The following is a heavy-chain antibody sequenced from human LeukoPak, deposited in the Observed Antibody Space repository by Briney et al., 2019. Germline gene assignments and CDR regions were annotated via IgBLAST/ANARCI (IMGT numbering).Heavy chain of an antibody. D-gene: IGHD6-13*01. CDR2: ISSSSSYI. V-gene: IGHV3-21*01. Sequence: GGSLRLPCAASGFTFSSYSMNWVRQAPGKGLEWVSSISSSSSYIYYADSVKGRFTISRDNAKNSLYLQMNSLRAEDTAVYYCARVKDRQQLVFDYWGQGTLVTVSS. J-gene: IGHJ4*02. CDR3: ARVKDRQQLVFDY. CDR1: GFTFSSYS.